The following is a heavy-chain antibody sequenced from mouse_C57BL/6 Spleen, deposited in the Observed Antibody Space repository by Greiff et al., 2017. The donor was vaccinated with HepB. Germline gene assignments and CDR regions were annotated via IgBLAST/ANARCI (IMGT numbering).Heavy chain of an antibody. CDR3: TRRDYYGSSYHFDY. J-gene: IGHJ2*01. CDR1: GYTFTDYE. Sequence: VQLQQSGAELVRPGASVTLSCKASGYTFTDYEMHWVKQTPVHGLEWIGAIDPETGGTAYNQKFKGKAILTADKSSSTAYMELRSLTSEDSAVYYCTRRDYYGSSYHFDYWGQSTTLTVSS. CDR2: IDPETGGT. D-gene: IGHD1-1*01. V-gene: IGHV1-15*01.